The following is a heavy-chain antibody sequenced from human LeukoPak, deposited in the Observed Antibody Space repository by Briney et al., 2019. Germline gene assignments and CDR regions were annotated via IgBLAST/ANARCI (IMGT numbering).Heavy chain of an antibody. D-gene: IGHD6-13*01. V-gene: IGHV4-59*01. CDR2: IYYSGST. Sequence: SETLSLTCTVSGGSISSYYWSWIRQPPGKGLEGLGYIYYSGSTNHNPSLKSRVTISIDTSKNQFSLKLSSVTAADTAVYYCARSGPAGSAAGLFDYWGQGTLVTVSS. CDR1: GGSISSYY. CDR3: ARSGPAGSAAGLFDY. J-gene: IGHJ4*02.